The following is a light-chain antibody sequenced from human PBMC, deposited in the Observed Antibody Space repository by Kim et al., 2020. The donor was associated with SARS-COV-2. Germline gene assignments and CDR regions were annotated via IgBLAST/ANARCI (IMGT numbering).Light chain of an antibody. V-gene: IGLV3-1*01. CDR2: QDS. J-gene: IGLJ2*01. CDR1: KLGDKY. CDR3: QAWDSSVV. Sequence: VSPGQTASITCSGDKLGDKYVCWYQQKPGQSPVLVIYQDSKRPSGIPERFSGSNSGNTATLTISGTQAMDEADYYCQAWDSSVVFGGGTQLTVL.